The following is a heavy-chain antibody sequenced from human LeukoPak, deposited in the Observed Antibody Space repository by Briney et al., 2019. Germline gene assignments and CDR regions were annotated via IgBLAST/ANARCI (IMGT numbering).Heavy chain of an antibody. V-gene: IGHV3-23*01. D-gene: IGHD6-13*01. CDR1: GFTFNTYG. Sequence: PGGSLRLSCAASGFTFNTYGMNWVRQAPGKGLEWVSAISGSGGSTYYADSVKGRFTISRDNSKNTLYLQVNSLRAEDTAVYFCAKGPKKQMVGSRGYYFDFWGQGTLVTVSS. CDR2: ISGSGGST. J-gene: IGHJ4*02. CDR3: AKGPKKQMVGSRGYYFDF.